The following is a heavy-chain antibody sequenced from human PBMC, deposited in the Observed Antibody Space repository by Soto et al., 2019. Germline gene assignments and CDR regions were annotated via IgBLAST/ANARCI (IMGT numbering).Heavy chain of an antibody. CDR2: ISSSSSYI. V-gene: IGHV3-21*01. J-gene: IGHJ4*02. CDR1: GFTFSSYS. D-gene: IGHD3-16*02. CDR3: ARDSWYYDYIWGSYRTGSDY. Sequence: GGSLRLSCAASGFTFSSYSMNWVRQAPGKGLEWVSSISSSSSYIYYADSVKGRFTISRDNAKNSLYLQMNSLRAEDTAVYYCARDSWYYDYIWGSYRTGSDYWGQGTLVTVSS.